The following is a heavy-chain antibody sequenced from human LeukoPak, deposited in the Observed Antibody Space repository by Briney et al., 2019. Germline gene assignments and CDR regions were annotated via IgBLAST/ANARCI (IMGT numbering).Heavy chain of an antibody. CDR1: GFTFSSYT. Sequence: GGSLRLSCAASGFTFSSYTMKWVRQAPGKGLEWVSSISSRSSYIYYADSVKGRFTISRDNAESSLYLQMNCLRAEDTAVYYCARNTWFGEGIDAFDIWGQGTMVTVSS. CDR2: ISSRSSYI. D-gene: IGHD3-10*01. J-gene: IGHJ3*02. CDR3: ARNTWFGEGIDAFDI. V-gene: IGHV3-21*01.